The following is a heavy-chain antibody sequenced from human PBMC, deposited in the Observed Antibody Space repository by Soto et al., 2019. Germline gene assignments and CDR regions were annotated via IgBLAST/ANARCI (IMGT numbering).Heavy chain of an antibody. CDR3: AHSRRLSGYEYYCYYYAMDV. CDR1: GFSLSTSGVG. D-gene: IGHD5-12*01. CDR2: IYWDDDK. V-gene: IGHV2-5*02. J-gene: IGHJ6*02. Sequence: QITLKESGPTLVKPTQTLTLTCTFSGFSLSTSGVGVGWIRHPPGKALEWLALIYWDDDKRYSPSLKSRLTITKDTSKNQVVLTMTNMDPVDTTTYYCAHSRRLSGYEYYCYYYAMDVWGQGTTVTVSS.